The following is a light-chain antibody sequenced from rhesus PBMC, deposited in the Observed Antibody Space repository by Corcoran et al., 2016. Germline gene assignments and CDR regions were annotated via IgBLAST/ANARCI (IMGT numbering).Light chain of an antibody. CDR1: NIGSEV. CDR2: YDN. J-gene: IGLJ1*01. CDR3: QVWDGRADHNI. V-gene: IGLV3-44*01. Sequence: SYDLTQAPSVSVSPGQTARITCGGDNIGSEVVNWYQQKPPQAAFLVIYYDNERPSGIPERLSGSRSENKANLTISGVEAGDEAVYYCQVWDGRADHNIFGSGTRLTVL.